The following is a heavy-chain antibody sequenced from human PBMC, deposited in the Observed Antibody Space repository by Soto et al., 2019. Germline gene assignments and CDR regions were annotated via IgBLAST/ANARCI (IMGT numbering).Heavy chain of an antibody. J-gene: IGHJ6*02. CDR3: AKRGDSGNDIFHVAEWGSYDCGIDV. CDR2: IIPIFGTA. Sequence: ASFQVSCTSSGGTFSSYSISWVRQAPGQGLEWMGGIIPIFGTANYAQKFQGRVTITADESTSTAYMELSSLRSEDLAVYYCAKRGDSGNDIFHVAEWGSYDCGIDVWG. CDR1: GGTFSSYS. D-gene: IGHD3-9*01. V-gene: IGHV1-69*01.